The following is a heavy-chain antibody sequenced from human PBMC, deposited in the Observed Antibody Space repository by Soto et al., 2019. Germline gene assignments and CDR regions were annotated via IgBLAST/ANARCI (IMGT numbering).Heavy chain of an antibody. Sequence: SETLSLTCAVSGGSISSGGYSWNWIRQPPGKGLEWIGYIYHSGSTYYNPSLKSRVTISVDRSKNQFSLKLSSVTAADTAVYYCASAGGLGAVAADYWGQGTLVTVSS. J-gene: IGHJ4*02. CDR2: IYHSGST. CDR3: ASAGGLGAVAADY. V-gene: IGHV4-30-2*01. D-gene: IGHD6-19*01. CDR1: GGSISSGGYS.